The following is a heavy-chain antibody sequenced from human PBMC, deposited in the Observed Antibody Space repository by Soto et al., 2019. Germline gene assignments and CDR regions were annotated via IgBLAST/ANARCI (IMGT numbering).Heavy chain of an antibody. CDR3: AREGSLGLDV. CDR1: GFIFSSFW. J-gene: IGHJ6*02. Sequence: EVRLEEAGGGFVQPGGSLRVSCSGSGFIFSSFWMHWVRQGPGKGLEWVSRINGDGASLAYADSVKGRISISRDNVKNTLHLQMNSLGADDTAVYFCAREGSLGLDVWGRGTTVTVSS. CDR2: INGDGASL. D-gene: IGHD3-10*01. V-gene: IGHV3-74*03.